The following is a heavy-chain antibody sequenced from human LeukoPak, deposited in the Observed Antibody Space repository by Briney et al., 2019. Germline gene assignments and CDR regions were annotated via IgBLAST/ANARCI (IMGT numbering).Heavy chain of an antibody. CDR3: ARVGGILGWFDP. J-gene: IGHJ5*02. Sequence: SVKVSCKASGGTFSSYAISWVRQAPGQGLEWMGGIIPIFGTANYAQKLQGRVTMTTDTSTSTAYMELRSLRSDDTAVYYCARVGGILGWFDPWGQGTLVTVSS. CDR1: GGTFSSYA. D-gene: IGHD1-26*01. CDR2: IIPIFGTA. V-gene: IGHV1-69*05.